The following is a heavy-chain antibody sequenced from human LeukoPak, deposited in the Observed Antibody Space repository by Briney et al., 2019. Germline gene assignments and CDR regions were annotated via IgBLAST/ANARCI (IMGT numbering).Heavy chain of an antibody. J-gene: IGHJ4*02. CDR3: AKDIRSSGWPKYSDY. CDR1: GFTFSSYA. CDR2: ISGSGGST. D-gene: IGHD6-19*01. Sequence: KTGGSLRLSCAASGFTFSSYAMSWVRQAPGKGLEWVSTISGSGGSTYYADSVKGRFTISRDNSKNTLYLQMNSLRAEDTAVYYCAKDIRSSGWPKYSDYWGQGTLVTVSS. V-gene: IGHV3-23*01.